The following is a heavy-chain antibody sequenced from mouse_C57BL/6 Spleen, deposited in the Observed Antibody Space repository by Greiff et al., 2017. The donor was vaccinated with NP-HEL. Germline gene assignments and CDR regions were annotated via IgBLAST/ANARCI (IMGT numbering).Heavy chain of an antibody. CDR3: ARSYYSNSWYFDV. CDR1: GYTFTSYW. Sequence: VQLQQPGAELVKPGASVKLSCKASGYTFTSYWMHWVKQRPGQGLEWIGMIHPNSGSTNYNEKFKSKATLTVDKSSSTAYMQLSSLTSEDSAVYYCARSYYSNSWYFDVWGTGTTVTVSS. CDR2: IHPNSGST. J-gene: IGHJ1*03. D-gene: IGHD2-5*01. V-gene: IGHV1-64*01.